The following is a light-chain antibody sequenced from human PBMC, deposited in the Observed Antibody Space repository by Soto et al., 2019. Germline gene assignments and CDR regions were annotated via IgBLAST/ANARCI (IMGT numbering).Light chain of an antibody. CDR1: SSDVGGYNY. CDR3: SSYTSSSTPGV. J-gene: IGLJ7*01. CDR2: DVS. Sequence: QSVLTQPASVSGSPGQSITISCTGTSSDVGGYNYVSWYQQHPGKAPKLMIYDVSNRPSGVSNRFSGSKSGNTAYLTISGLQAEDEADYYCSSYTSSSTPGVFGTGTQLTVL. V-gene: IGLV2-14*01.